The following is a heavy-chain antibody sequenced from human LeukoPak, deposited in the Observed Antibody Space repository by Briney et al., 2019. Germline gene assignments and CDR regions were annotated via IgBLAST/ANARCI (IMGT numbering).Heavy chain of an antibody. CDR1: GFTFDDYA. V-gene: IGHV3-43*02. Sequence: GGSLRLSCAASGFTFDDYAMHWIRQAPGKGLEWVSLISGDGGSTYYADSVKGRFTISRDNSKNSLYLQMNSLRTEDTALYYCAKDIGLRYFDWYPHYYGMDVWGQGTTVTVSS. J-gene: IGHJ6*02. CDR2: ISGDGGST. D-gene: IGHD3-9*01. CDR3: AKDIGLRYFDWYPHYYGMDV.